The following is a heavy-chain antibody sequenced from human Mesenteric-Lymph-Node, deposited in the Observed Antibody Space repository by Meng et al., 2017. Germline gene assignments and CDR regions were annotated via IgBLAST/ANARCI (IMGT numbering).Heavy chain of an antibody. CDR2: VNPNSGGT. D-gene: IGHD3-16*01. CDR1: GSSFTRYC. V-gene: IGHV1-2*02. Sequence: QLPLVQSGAEVERPGASVTVSCMTSGSSFTRYCLHWGRQAPGQGIGWMGSVNPNSGGTNYAITSLGRVSMIADASTTTDYPEHRTLTSDDTAIYYCARGGRESACPYFDNWGQGFLVTVSS. CDR3: ARGGRESACPYFDN. J-gene: IGHJ4*02.